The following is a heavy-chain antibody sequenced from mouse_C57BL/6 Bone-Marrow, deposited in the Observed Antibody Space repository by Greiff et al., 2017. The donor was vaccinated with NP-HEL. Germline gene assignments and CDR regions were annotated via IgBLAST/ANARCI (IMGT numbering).Heavy chain of an antibody. Sequence: QVQLQQPGAELVKPGASVKLSCKASGYTFTSYWMQWVKQRPGQGLEWIGEIDPSDSYTNYNQKFKGKATLTVDTSSSTAYMQLSSLTSEDSAVYYCARWDAWVAYWGQGTLVTVSA. V-gene: IGHV1-50*01. D-gene: IGHD4-1*01. J-gene: IGHJ3*01. CDR3: ARWDAWVAY. CDR1: GYTFTSYW. CDR2: IDPSDSYT.